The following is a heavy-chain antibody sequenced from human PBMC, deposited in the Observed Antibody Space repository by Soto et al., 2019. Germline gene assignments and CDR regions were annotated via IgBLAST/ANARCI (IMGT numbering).Heavy chain of an antibody. V-gene: IGHV4-4*02. CDR3: ARGGGSYVYYGDYEGWFDP. CDR2: IYHSGST. D-gene: IGHD4-17*01. CDR1: GGSISSSNW. J-gene: IGHJ5*02. Sequence: SETLSLTCAVSGGSISSSNWWSWVRQPPGKGLEWIGEIYHSGSTNYNPSLKSRVTISVDKSKNQFSLKLSSVTAADTAVYYCARGGGSYVYYGDYEGWFDPWGQGTLVTVSS.